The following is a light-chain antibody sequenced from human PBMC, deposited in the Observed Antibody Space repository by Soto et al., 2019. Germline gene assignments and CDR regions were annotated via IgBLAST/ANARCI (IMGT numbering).Light chain of an antibody. J-gene: IGKJ1*01. CDR2: AAS. CDR1: QSISSY. Sequence: DIEMPTSKSSLSASVGDIFPITGMASQSISSYLNWYQQKPGKAPKRLIYAASSLQSGVPSRFSGSGSGTEFTLTISSLQPEDSATYFCLQHNTYPRTCGQGTKGDIK. V-gene: IGKV1-17*01. CDR3: LQHNTYPRT.